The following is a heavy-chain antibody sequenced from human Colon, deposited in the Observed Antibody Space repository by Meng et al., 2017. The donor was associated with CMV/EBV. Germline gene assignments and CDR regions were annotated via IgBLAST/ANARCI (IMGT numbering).Heavy chain of an antibody. J-gene: IGHJ4*02. V-gene: IGHV3-30*02. CDR1: GFTFGHYG. CDR3: AKWTPGN. CDR2: IWFDGSNK. D-gene: IGHD3/OR15-3a*01. Sequence: GESLKISCAASGFTFGHYGMHWVRQAPGKGLEWVAVIWFDGSNKYYADSVKGRFTMSRDNSKNTVYLQMNSLRAEDTAVYYCAKWTPGNWGQGTLVTVSS.